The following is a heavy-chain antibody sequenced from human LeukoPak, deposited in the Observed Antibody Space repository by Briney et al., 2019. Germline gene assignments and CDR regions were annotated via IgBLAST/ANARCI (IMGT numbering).Heavy chain of an antibody. Sequence: ASVKVSCKASGYTFTSSAMHWVRQAPGQRLEWMGWINAGNGYTKYSQKFQGRVTFTRDTSATTAYMELSSLRSEDTAVYYCASFFAEDYYGSESYVGFDYWGQGTLVTVSS. D-gene: IGHD3-10*01. V-gene: IGHV1-3*01. J-gene: IGHJ4*02. CDR3: ASFFAEDYYGSESYVGFDY. CDR2: INAGNGYT. CDR1: GYTFTSSA.